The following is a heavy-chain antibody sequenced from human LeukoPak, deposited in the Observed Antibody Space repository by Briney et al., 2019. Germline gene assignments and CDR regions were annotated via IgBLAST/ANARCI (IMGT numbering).Heavy chain of an antibody. D-gene: IGHD6-13*01. CDR1: GFTFSSYG. CDR3: AKGDSSSWYSNWFDP. J-gene: IGHJ5*02. V-gene: IGHV3-30*18. Sequence: PGGSLRLSCAASGFTFSSYGMHWVRQAPGKGLEWVAVISYDGSNKYYADSVKGRFTISRDNSKNTLYLQMNSLRAEDTAVYYCAKGDSSSWYSNWFDPWGQGTPVTVSS. CDR2: ISYDGSNK.